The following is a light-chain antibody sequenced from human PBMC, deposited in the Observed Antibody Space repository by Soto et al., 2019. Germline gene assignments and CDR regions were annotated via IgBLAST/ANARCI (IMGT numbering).Light chain of an antibody. CDR1: QSISNY. J-gene: IGKJ4*01. Sequence: IEMTQSPSSLSASVGDRVTITCRASQSISNYLNWYQHKPGKVPKLLIYAASSLQSGVPTRFSGSGSGTDFTLTINSLQPEDFATYYCQQSYGTPLTFGGGTKVEIK. CDR2: AAS. CDR3: QQSYGTPLT. V-gene: IGKV1-39*01.